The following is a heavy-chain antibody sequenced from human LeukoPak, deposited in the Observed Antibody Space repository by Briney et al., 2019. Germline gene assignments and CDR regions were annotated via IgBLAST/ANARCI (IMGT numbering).Heavy chain of an antibody. J-gene: IGHJ3*02. V-gene: IGHV4-4*07. Sequence: SSETLSLTCTVSGGSISSYYWSWIRQPAGKGLEWIGRIYTSGSTNYNPSLKSRVTVSVDTSKNQFSLKVTSVTAADTAVYYCARHQRGNSDAFDIWGQGTMVTVSS. D-gene: IGHD4-23*01. CDR2: IYTSGST. CDR1: GGSISSYY. CDR3: ARHQRGNSDAFDI.